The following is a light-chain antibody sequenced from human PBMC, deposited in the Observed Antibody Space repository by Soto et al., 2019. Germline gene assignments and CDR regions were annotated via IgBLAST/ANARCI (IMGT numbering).Light chain of an antibody. CDR2: GVT. J-gene: IGLJ2*01. CDR3: CSYTTSNTFV. Sequence: QSALTQPASVSGSPGQSITISCTGTSSDVGGYNYVSWYQQHPGKAPKVIIYGVTHRPSGVSNRFSGSKSVNTASLTISGLQAEDEADYYCCSYTTSNTFVFGGGTKLTVL. V-gene: IGLV2-14*01. CDR1: SSDVGGYNY.